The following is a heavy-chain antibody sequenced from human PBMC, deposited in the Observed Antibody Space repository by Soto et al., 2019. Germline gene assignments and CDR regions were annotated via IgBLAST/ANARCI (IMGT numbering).Heavy chain of an antibody. CDR1: GFTFSSYG. V-gene: IGHV3-30*18. Sequence: QVQLVESGGGVVQPGRSLRLSCAASGFTFSSYGIHWVRQAPGKGLEWVSVISYDGINKYYADSVKGRFTISRDNSENTLYLQMNSLRAEDTAVYYCAKSVYNWNDGFFEYWGQGTLVTVSS. CDR2: ISYDGINK. D-gene: IGHD1-1*01. CDR3: AKSVYNWNDGFFEY. J-gene: IGHJ4*02.